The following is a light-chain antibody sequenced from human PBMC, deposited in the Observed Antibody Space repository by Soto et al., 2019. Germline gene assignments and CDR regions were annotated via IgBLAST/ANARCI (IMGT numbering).Light chain of an antibody. Sequence: EIVMTQSPATLSVSPGERATLSCRASQSVSSRLAWYQQKPGQAPRLLIYGASTRATGIPARFSGSGSGTDFTLTIISLQSEDVALYYCQQYTNWPWTFGQGTKVEIK. CDR2: GAS. CDR3: QQYTNWPWT. V-gene: IGKV3-15*01. CDR1: QSVSSR. J-gene: IGKJ1*01.